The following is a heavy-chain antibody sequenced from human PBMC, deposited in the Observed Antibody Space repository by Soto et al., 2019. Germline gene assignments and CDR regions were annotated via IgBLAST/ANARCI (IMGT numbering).Heavy chain of an antibody. CDR1: GFAFNNYG. CDR2: ISKSDYT. CDR3: AREDSIIIPAVSDF. J-gene: IGHJ4*02. Sequence: GGSLRLSCTVSGFAFNNYGINWVRQAPGKGLEWVSSISKSDYTYYSDSVRGRFTISRDNAKNSVSLQMNTLRVEDTAVYYCAREDSIIIPAVSDFWGQGTLVTVS. D-gene: IGHD2-2*01. V-gene: IGHV3-21*01.